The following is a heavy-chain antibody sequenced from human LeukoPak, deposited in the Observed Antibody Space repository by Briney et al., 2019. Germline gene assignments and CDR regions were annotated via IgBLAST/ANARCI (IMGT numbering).Heavy chain of an antibody. CDR1: GFTFSSYA. J-gene: IGHJ4*02. CDR3: ARGLGYCTNGVCRNDY. V-gene: IGHV3-30*04. Sequence: GGPLRLSCAASGFTFSSYAMHWVRQPPGKGLEWVAVIAYDGSNKYYAGSVKGRFTISRDNSKNTLYLQMNSLRAEDTAVYYCARGLGYCTNGVCRNDYWGQGTLVTVSS. CDR2: IAYDGSNK. D-gene: IGHD2-8*01.